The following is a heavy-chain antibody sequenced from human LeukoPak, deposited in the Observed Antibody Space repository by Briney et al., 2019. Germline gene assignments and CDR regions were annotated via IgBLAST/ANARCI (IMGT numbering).Heavy chain of an antibody. J-gene: IGHJ4*02. D-gene: IGHD6-13*01. Sequence: GGSLGLSCTASGFTFGDYAMSWVRQAPGKGLEWVGFIRSKAYGGTTEYAASVKGRFTISRDDSKSIAYLQMNSLKTEDTAVYYCTRLGIAAAGTYYFDYWGQGTLVTVSS. CDR1: GFTFGDYA. CDR3: TRLGIAAAGTYYFDY. V-gene: IGHV3-49*04. CDR2: IRSKAYGGTT.